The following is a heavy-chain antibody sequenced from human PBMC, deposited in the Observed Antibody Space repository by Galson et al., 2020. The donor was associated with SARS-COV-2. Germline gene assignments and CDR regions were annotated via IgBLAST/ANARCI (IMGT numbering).Heavy chain of an antibody. Sequence: ASVKVSCKASGYTFTDYDITWVRQAPVQGLEWMGWITPHNGDTRYAQNLKGRLTLTTDTSTNTAHMELRSLRSDDTAVYYCARDSETDYFNYWGQGSLVTVSS. CDR3: ARDSETDYFNY. J-gene: IGHJ4*02. CDR2: ITPHNGDT. V-gene: IGHV1-18*01. CDR1: GYTFTDYD.